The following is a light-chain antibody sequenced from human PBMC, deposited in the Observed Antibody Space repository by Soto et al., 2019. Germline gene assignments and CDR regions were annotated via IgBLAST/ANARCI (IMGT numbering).Light chain of an antibody. Sequence: EIVMTQSPATLSVSPGERATLSCRASQSVSSNLAWYQQKPGQAPRLLIYGASTRATGSPARFSGSGSGTEFTLTISSLQPEDFAVYYCQQYNKWPPYTFGQGTKLEIK. CDR3: QQYNKWPPYT. V-gene: IGKV3-15*01. CDR2: GAS. J-gene: IGKJ2*01. CDR1: QSVSSN.